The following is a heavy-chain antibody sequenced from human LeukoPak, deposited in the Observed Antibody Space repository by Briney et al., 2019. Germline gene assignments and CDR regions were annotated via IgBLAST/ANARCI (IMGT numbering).Heavy chain of an antibody. CDR2: INSDGSST. CDR3: ARDPRYCGSTSCLTQFDP. J-gene: IGHJ5*02. D-gene: IGHD2-2*01. CDR1: GFTFSSYW. Sequence: PGGSLRLSCAASGFTFSSYWMHWVRQAPGKGLVWVSRINSDGSSTSYADSVKGRFTISRDNAKNTLYLQMNSLRAEDTAVYYCARDPRYCGSTSCLTQFDPWGQGTLVTVSS. V-gene: IGHV3-74*01.